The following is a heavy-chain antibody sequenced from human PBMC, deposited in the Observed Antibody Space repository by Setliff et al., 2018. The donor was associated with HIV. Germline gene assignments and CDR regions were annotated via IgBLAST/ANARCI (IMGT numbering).Heavy chain of an antibody. CDR3: VRGLGSEFDY. V-gene: IGHV3-15*07. Sequence: PGGSLRLSCAASGFSLNIAWMNWVRQAPGKGLEWIGRIKNKAAGETTEYAAPVKDRFIISRDDSKNMLYLQMNSLKTEDTALYYCVRGLGSEFDYWGQGTLVTVSS. J-gene: IGHJ4*02. D-gene: IGHD2-15*01. CDR1: GFSLNIAW. CDR2: IKNKAAGETT.